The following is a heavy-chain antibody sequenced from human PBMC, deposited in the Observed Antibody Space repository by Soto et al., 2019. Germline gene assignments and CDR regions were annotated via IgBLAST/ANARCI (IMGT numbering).Heavy chain of an antibody. J-gene: IGHJ6*02. CDR2: IKYTGST. Sequence: QVQLQQWGAGLLKPSETLSLTCDVYGGSVSGYFWSWLRQPPGKGLEWIGEIKYTGSTNYNSSLKSRVTISIDTSKNQFSLKLHSVTAADTALYFCARGSLNGMDVWGQVTTVTVS. CDR1: GGSVSGYF. CDR3: ARGSLNGMDV. V-gene: IGHV4-34*01.